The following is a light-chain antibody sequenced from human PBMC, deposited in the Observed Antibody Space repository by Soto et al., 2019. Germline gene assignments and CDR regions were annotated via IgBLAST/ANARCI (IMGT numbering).Light chain of an antibody. V-gene: IGKV3-15*01. CDR2: YAS. Sequence: EMVMTQSPATLSVSPGERVTLSCRASESVHRNLAWYQQKPGQGPSLLIYYASTRVTGVPDRFSGSGSGTEFTLTISSLQYEDFGVYYCQHYSNWPPTFGPGTKVEIK. J-gene: IGKJ3*01. CDR3: QHYSNWPPT. CDR1: ESVHRN.